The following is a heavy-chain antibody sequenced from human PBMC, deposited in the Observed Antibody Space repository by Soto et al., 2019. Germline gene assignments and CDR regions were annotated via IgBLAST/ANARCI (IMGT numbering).Heavy chain of an antibody. V-gene: IGHV4-31*03. CDR1: GGSMSSGDYY. Sequence: QVQLQESGPGLVKPSQTLSLTCSVSGGSMSSGDYYWGRIRQHPGKGLEWIGYIYNSGSTYYNPSLKSRVTISVDTSKNQFSLKLSSVTAADSAVYNCARVCGGDCHNGMDVWGQGTTVTVSS. D-gene: IGHD2-21*02. J-gene: IGHJ6*02. CDR2: IYNSGST. CDR3: ARVCGGDCHNGMDV.